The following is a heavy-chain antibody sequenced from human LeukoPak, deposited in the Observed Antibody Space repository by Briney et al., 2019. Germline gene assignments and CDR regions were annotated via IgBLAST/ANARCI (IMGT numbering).Heavy chain of an antibody. V-gene: IGHV1-69*05. CDR3: ARSLYYYDSSGYPTDAFDI. D-gene: IGHD3-22*01. Sequence: SVKVSFKASGGTFSSYAISWVRQAPGQGLEWMGRIIPIFGTANYAQKFQGRVTITTDESTSTAYMELSSLRSEDTAVYYCARSLYYYDSSGYPTDAFDIWGQGTMVTVSS. CDR2: IIPIFGTA. CDR1: GGTFSSYA. J-gene: IGHJ3*02.